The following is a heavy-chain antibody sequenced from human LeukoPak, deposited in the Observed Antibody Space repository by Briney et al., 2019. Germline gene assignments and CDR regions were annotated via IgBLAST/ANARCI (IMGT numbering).Heavy chain of an antibody. J-gene: IGHJ4*02. V-gene: IGHV1-46*01. CDR2: INPSGGST. CDR3: IAAAGPTFDY. D-gene: IGHD6-13*01. CDR1: GYTFTSYC. Sequence: ASVKVSCKASGYTFTSYCMHWVRQAPGQGLEWMGIINPSGGSTSYAQKFQGRVTMTRDTSTSTVYMELSSLGSEDTAVYYCIAAAGPTFDYWGQGTLVTVSS.